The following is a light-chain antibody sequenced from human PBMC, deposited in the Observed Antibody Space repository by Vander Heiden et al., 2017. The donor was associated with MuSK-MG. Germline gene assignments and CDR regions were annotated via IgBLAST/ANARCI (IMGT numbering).Light chain of an antibody. V-gene: IGLV3-21*02. J-gene: IGLJ3*02. CDR2: VDS. CDR1: NIGSQS. CDR3: QLWDSKSDNPGIWV. Sequence: SYVLTQPPSVSVAPVQTDRITCGGNNIGSQSVHWSPQKPSQASVPVVFVDSDRHAGSPERFAGSNSGNTATLTISRVAAGDEAEEDGQLWDSKSDNPGIWVFGGGTKLTVL.